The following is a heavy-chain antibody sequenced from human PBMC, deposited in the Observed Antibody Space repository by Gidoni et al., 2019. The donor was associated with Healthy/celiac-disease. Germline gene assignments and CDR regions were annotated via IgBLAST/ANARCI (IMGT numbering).Heavy chain of an antibody. D-gene: IGHD3-22*01. CDR1: GFTFRGSA. V-gene: IGHV3-73*01. CDR2: IRSEADSYAT. CDR3: TSYSPDYYDSSGYLSN. Sequence: EVQLVESGGGLVQPGGSLKLSGAASGFTFRGSAMHWVRQASGKGLEWVGRIRSEADSYATAYAASVKGRFTISRDDSKNTAYLQIHSLRTEDTAVYYCTSYSPDYYDSSGYLSNWGQGTLVTVSS. J-gene: IGHJ4*02.